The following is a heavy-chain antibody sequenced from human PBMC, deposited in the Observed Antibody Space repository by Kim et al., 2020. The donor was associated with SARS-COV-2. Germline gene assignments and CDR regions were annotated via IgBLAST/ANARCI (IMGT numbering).Heavy chain of an antibody. J-gene: IGHJ5*02. D-gene: IGHD3-10*01. CDR3: ARDHYMVRGVYNWFDP. CDR2: IYYSGST. CDR1: GGSIISSSYY. Sequence: SETLSLTCTVSGGSIISSSYYWGWIRQPPGKGLEWIGSIYYSGSTYYNPSLKSRVTISVDTSKNQFSLKLSSVTAADTAVYYCARDHYMVRGVYNWFDPWGQGTLVTVSS. V-gene: IGHV4-39*07.